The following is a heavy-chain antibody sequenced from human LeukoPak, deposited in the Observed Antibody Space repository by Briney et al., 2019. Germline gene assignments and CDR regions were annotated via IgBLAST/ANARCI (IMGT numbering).Heavy chain of an antibody. J-gene: IGHJ4*02. CDR2: IRQDGNEK. CDR3: VRDVSGSSYGDY. CDR1: GFTFSSSW. D-gene: IGHD5-18*01. Sequence: GGSLRLSCAASGFTFSSSWMNWVRQAPGKGLEWLANIRQDGNEKHYVDSVKGRFTMSRDNAKNSLYLQMNSLRAEDTAVYYCVRDVSGSSYGDYWGQGTLVTVSS. V-gene: IGHV3-7*01.